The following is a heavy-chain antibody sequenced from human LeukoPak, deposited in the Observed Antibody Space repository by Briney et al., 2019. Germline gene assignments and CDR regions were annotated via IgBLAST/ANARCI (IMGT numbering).Heavy chain of an antibody. CDR3: ARGTRDGYYLFDAFDI. Sequence: GGSLRLSCAASGFTFSSYEMNWVRQAPGKGLEWVSYISSSGSTIYYADSVKGRFTISRDNAKNSLYLQMNSLRAEDTAVYYCARGTRDGYYLFDAFDIWGQGTMVTVSS. D-gene: IGHD5-24*01. J-gene: IGHJ3*02. V-gene: IGHV3-48*03. CDR1: GFTFSSYE. CDR2: ISSSGSTI.